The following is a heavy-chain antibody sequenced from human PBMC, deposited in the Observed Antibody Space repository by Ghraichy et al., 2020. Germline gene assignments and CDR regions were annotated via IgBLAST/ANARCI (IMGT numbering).Heavy chain of an antibody. CDR2: IKQDGSEK. V-gene: IGHV3-7*03. J-gene: IGHJ4*02. CDR3: ARANWNYFSFDY. D-gene: IGHD1-7*01. Sequence: GGSLRLSCAASGFTFSSYWLSWVRQAPGKGLEWVANIKQDGSEKYYVDSVKGRFTISRDNAKNSLYLQMNSLRAEDTTVYYCARANWNYFSFDYWGQGTLVTVSS. CDR1: GFTFSSYW.